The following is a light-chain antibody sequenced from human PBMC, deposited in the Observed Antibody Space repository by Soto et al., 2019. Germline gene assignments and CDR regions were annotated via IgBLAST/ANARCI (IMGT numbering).Light chain of an antibody. V-gene: IGKV3-20*01. CDR2: GAY. CDR3: QQYGGSPRVT. CDR1: QSVSSNY. Sequence: EIVLTQSPGTLSLSPGERATLSCRASQSVSSNYLAWYQQKPGQAPRLLIYGAYSRATGIPDRFIGSGSGTDFTLTISRLEPEDFAVYYCQQYGGSPRVTFGGGTKVEIK. J-gene: IGKJ4*01.